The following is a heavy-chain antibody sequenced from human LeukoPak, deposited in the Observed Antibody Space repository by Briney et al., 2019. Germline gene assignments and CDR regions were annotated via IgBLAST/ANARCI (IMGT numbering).Heavy chain of an antibody. J-gene: IGHJ4*02. CDR3: SRAEVYGDYEYYFDY. CDR1: GGSISSYH. V-gene: IGHV4-59*01. Sequence: SETLSLTCTVSGGSISSYHWSRIRQPPGKGLEWIGYIYYSGSTNYNPSLKSRVTISVDTSKNQFSLKLSSVTAADTAVYYCSRAEVYGDYEYYFDYWGQGTLVTVSS. D-gene: IGHD4-17*01. CDR2: IYYSGST.